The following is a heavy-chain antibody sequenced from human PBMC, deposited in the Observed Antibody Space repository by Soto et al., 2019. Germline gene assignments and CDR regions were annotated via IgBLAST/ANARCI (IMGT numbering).Heavy chain of an antibody. V-gene: IGHV4-59*01. J-gene: IGHJ6*02. CDR3: ARGGDGSGWYPYYYYYGMDG. D-gene: IGHD6-19*01. CDR1: GGSISSYY. CDR2: IYYSGST. Sequence: PSETLSLTCTVSGGSISSYYWSWIRQPPGKGLEWIGYIYYSGSTNYNPSLKSRVTISVDTSKNQFSLKLSSVTAADTAVYYCARGGDGSGWYPYYYYYGMDGWGQGTTVTVSS.